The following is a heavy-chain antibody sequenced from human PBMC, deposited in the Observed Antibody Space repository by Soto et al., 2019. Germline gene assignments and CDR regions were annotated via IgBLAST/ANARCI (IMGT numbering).Heavy chain of an antibody. CDR1: GDSVSSNSAA. V-gene: IGHV6-1*01. CDR2: TYYRSKWYN. D-gene: IGHD3-9*01. Sequence: SQTPSLTCAISGDSVSSNSAAWNWIRQSPARGVGWLGRTYYRSKWYNDYAVSVKSRIPINPDKSKNQFSMQLNSVPPEDTAVYYCASFDVEGYYCGMDVWGQGTTVTVSS. J-gene: IGHJ6*02. CDR3: ASFDVEGYYCGMDV.